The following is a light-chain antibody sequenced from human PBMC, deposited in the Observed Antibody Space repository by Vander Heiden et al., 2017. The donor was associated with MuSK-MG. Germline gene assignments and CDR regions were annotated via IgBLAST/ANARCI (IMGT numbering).Light chain of an antibody. J-gene: IGKJ5*01. Sequence: EIVLTQSPGTLSLSPGERATLSCRASQSVSSSYLAWYQQKPGQAPRLLIYGASSRATAIPDRFSASGSGTDFTLTISRLEPEDFAVYYCQRDGTSRITFGQGTRMEIK. V-gene: IGKV3-20*01. CDR3: QRDGTSRIT. CDR2: GAS. CDR1: QSVSSSY.